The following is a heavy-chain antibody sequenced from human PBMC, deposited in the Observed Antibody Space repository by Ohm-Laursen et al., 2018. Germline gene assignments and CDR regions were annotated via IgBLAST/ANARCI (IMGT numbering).Heavy chain of an antibody. V-gene: IGHV3-7*01. CDR3: ARDRGWLQLLGAFDI. Sequence: SLRLSCAASGFAFSAYNMYWVRQAPGKGLEWVANIKQDGSEKYYVDSVKGRFTISRDNAKNSLYLQMNSLRAEDTAVYYCARDRGWLQLLGAFDIWGQGTMVTVSS. J-gene: IGHJ3*02. D-gene: IGHD5-24*01. CDR1: GFAFSAYN. CDR2: IKQDGSEK.